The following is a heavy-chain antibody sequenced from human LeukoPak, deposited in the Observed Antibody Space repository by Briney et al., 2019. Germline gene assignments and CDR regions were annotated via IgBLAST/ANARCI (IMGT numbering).Heavy chain of an antibody. CDR2: ISAYNGNT. D-gene: IGHD3-22*01. V-gene: IGHV1-18*01. CDR1: GYTFTSYG. J-gene: IGHJ4*02. CDR3: ARDINYYDSSGYQYYFDY. Sequence: ASVKVSCKASGYTFTSYGISWVRQAPGQGLEWMGWISAYNGNTNYAQRLQGRVTMTTDTSTSTAYMELRSLRSDDTAVYYCARDINYYDSSGYQYYFDYWGQGTLVTVSS.